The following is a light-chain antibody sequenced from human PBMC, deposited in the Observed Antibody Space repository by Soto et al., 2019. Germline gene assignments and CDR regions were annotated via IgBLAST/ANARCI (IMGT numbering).Light chain of an antibody. Sequence: SYELTQPSSVSVSPGQTARITCSGDILAKKFARLFQQKPVQAPVLLIFKDTEPPSGIPERFSGSSSGTTVPFTLSGAQVEEDADYYCSSAADLRLVIFGGGTKLTVL. V-gene: IGLV3-27*01. CDR3: SSAADLRLVI. CDR2: KDT. CDR1: ILAKKF. J-gene: IGLJ2*01.